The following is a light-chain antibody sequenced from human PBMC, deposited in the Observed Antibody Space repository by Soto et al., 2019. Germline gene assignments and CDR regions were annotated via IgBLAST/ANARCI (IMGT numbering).Light chain of an antibody. J-gene: IGKJ2*01. Sequence: DIQMTQSPSSLSASVGDRVTITCRASQSISSYLNWYQQKPRKAPKLLIYAASSLQSGVPSRFSGSGSGTNFTLTINSLQPEDFASYYGKQSYGTPHTFGRGPKREIK. CDR1: QSISSY. CDR2: AAS. CDR3: KQSYGTPHT. V-gene: IGKV1-39*01.